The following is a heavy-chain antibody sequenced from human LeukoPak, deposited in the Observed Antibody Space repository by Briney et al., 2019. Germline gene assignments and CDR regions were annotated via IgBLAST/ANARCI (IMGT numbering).Heavy chain of an antibody. CDR1: AFTFSRYW. D-gene: IGHD3-10*01. CDR2: INEDGSEK. J-gene: IGHJ4*02. V-gene: IGHV3-7*01. CDR3: ARLLVYGSGAEAFDY. Sequence: GGSVRLSCAASAFTFSRYWTSWVRQAAGKGLEWVANINEDGSEKYYLDSVRGRFTISSDNAKNSLYLQMDSLRAEDTAVYYCARLLVYGSGAEAFDYWGQGALVTVSS.